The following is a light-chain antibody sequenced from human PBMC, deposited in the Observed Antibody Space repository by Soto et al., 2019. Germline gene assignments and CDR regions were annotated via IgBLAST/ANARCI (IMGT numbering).Light chain of an antibody. CDR1: TSSIGAGFD. J-gene: IGLJ3*02. Sequence: QAVVTQPPSVSGAPGQRVTISCTGSTSSIGAGFDVHWYQQLPGTAPKLLIYGNNNRPSGVPDRFSGSKSGTSASLAITGLQADDEADYYCQSYDRSLNDWVFGGGTQLTVL. CDR3: QSYDRSLNDWV. CDR2: GNN. V-gene: IGLV1-40*01.